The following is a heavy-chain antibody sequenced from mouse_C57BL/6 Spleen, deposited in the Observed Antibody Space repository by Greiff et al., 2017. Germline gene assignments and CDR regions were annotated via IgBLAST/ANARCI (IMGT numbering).Heavy chain of an antibody. CDR2: ISNLAYSI. Sequence: EVQLVESGGGLVQPGGSLKLSCAASGFTFSDYGMAWVRQAPRKGPEWVAFISNLAYSIYYADTVTGRFTISRENAKNTLYLEMSSLRSEDTAMYYCARTVVSYWYFDVWGTGTTVTVSS. CDR1: GFTFSDYG. V-gene: IGHV5-15*01. J-gene: IGHJ1*03. CDR3: ARTVVSYWYFDV. D-gene: IGHD1-1*01.